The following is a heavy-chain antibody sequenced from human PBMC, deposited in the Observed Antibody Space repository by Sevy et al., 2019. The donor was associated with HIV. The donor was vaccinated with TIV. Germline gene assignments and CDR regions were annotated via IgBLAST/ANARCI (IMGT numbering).Heavy chain of an antibody. CDR3: TRGVQGRSTGSSGWHDFFDY. V-gene: IGHV3-30*04. CDR1: EFTFSASA. D-gene: IGHD6-19*01. Sequence: GGSLRLSCAASEFTFSASAMDWVRQAPGKGLEWVAVISTDGKIRYYEDSVKGRFTISRDNSKNTVTLQMDSLRPDDTAVYYCTRGVQGRSTGSSGWHDFFDYWGQGTLVTVSS. J-gene: IGHJ4*02. CDR2: ISTDGKIR.